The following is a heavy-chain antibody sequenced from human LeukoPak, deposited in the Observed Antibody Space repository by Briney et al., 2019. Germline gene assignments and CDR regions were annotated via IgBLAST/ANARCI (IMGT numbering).Heavy chain of an antibody. CDR1: GGSISSCY. CDR3: ARDREGYCSGGSCYYWFDP. Sequence: SETLSLTCTVSGGSISSCYWSWIRQPPGKGLEWIGYIYYSGSTNYNPSLKSRVTISVDTSKNQFSLKLSSVTAADTAVYYCARDREGYCSGGSCYYWFDPWGQGTLVTVSS. D-gene: IGHD2-15*01. CDR2: IYYSGST. J-gene: IGHJ5*02. V-gene: IGHV4-59*01.